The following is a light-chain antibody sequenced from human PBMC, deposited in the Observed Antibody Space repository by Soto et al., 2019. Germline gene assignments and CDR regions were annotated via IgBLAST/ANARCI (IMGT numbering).Light chain of an antibody. Sequence: EIVMTQSPATLSVSPGERATLSCRASQSVGIKLAWYQQRPGQSPRLLIYGASTRATGIPARFSGSGSGTEFTLTISSLKSEDFEVYYCQQYEDWPLALGGGAKVEIK. J-gene: IGKJ4*01. CDR1: QSVGIK. CDR2: GAS. CDR3: QQYEDWPLA. V-gene: IGKV3-15*01.